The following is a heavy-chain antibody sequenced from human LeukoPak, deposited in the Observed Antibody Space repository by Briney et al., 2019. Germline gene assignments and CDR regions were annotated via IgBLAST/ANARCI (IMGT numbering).Heavy chain of an antibody. V-gene: IGHV3-15*01. CDR2: IKSEADGGTT. J-gene: IGHJ4*02. CDR3: ARDGQRYFDWSRFDY. D-gene: IGHD3-9*01. CDR1: GITFINAW. Sequence: GGSLRLSCAASGITFINAWMTWVRQTPGKGLEWLGRIKSEADGGTTEYAAPVTGRFTISRDDSKNTLYLQMNSLRAEDTAVYYCARDGQRYFDWSRFDYWGQGTLVTVSS.